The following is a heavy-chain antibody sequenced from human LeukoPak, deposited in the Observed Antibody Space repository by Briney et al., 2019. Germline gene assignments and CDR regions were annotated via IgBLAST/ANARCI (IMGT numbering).Heavy chain of an antibody. CDR3: LIDYYDSSGTSFDY. CDR1: GFTFSSCG. J-gene: IGHJ4*02. CDR2: ISYDGSNK. D-gene: IGHD3-22*01. Sequence: GGSLRLSCAASGFTFSSCGMHWVRQAPGKGLEWVAVISYDGSNKYYADSVKGRFTISRDNSKNTLYLQMNSLRAEDTAVYYCLIDYYDSSGTSFDYWGQGTLVTVSS. V-gene: IGHV3-30*03.